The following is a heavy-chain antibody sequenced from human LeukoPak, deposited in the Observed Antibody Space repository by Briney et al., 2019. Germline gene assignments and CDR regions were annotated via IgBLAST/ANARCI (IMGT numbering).Heavy chain of an antibody. CDR2: INHSGST. V-gene: IGHV4-34*01. CDR1: GGSSSGYY. J-gene: IGHJ6*02. Sequence: SETLSLTCAVYGGSSSGYYWSWIRQPPGKGLEWIGEINHSGSTNYNPSLKSRVTISVDTSKNQFSLKLSSVTAADTAVYYCARGVRKNYYYYGMDVWGQGTTVTVSS. CDR3: ARGVRKNYYYYGMDV.